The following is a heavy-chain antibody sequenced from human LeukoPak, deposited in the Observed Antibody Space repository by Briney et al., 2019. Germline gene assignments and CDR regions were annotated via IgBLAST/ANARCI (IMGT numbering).Heavy chain of an antibody. V-gene: IGHV3-23*01. CDR3: AKDRYLLVPAAMLPDY. CDR1: GFTFSSYA. Sequence: PGGSLRLSCAASGFTFSSYAMSWIRQAPGEGLEWVSAISDSGGSTYYADSVKGRFTISRNNSKNTLYLQMNSLRAGDTAVYYWAKDRYLLVPAAMLPDYWGQGTLVTVSS. J-gene: IGHJ4*02. CDR2: ISDSGGST. D-gene: IGHD2-2*01.